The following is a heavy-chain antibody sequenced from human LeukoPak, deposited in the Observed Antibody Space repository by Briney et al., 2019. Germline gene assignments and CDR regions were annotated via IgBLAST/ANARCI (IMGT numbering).Heavy chain of an antibody. V-gene: IGHV4-61*05. CDR3: ARGPDSSGYYYKYFQH. CDR1: GDSISSSRSY. CDR2: IYYSGST. D-gene: IGHD3-22*01. J-gene: IGHJ1*01. Sequence: PSETLSLTCTVSGDSISSSRSYWGWIRQPPGKGLEWIGHIYYSGSTNYNPSLKSRVTISVDTSKNQFSLKLSSVTAADTAVYYCARGPDSSGYYYKYFQHWGQGTLVTVSS.